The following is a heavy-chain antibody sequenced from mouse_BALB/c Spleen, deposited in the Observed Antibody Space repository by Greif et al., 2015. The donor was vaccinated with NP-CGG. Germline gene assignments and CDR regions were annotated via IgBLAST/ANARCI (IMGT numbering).Heavy chain of an antibody. CDR3: ARRTGTEAMDY. Sequence: LVESGPELVKPGASVKISCKASGYTFTDYYINWVKQKPGQGLEWIGWIYPGSGNTKYNEKFKGKATLTVDTSSSTAYMQLSSLTSEDTAVYSCARRTGTEAMDYWGQGTSVTVSS. D-gene: IGHD4-1*01. CDR2: IYPGSGNT. J-gene: IGHJ4*01. V-gene: IGHV1-84*02. CDR1: GYTFTDYY.